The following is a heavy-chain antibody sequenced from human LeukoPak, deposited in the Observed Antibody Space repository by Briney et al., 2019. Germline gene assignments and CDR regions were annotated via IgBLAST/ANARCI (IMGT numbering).Heavy chain of an antibody. V-gene: IGHV3-21*01. Sequence: GGSLRLSCAASGFTFSSYSTNWVRQAPGKGLEWVSSISSSSSYIYYADSVKGRFTISRDNAKNSLYLQMNSLRAEDTAVYYCARDSPDYGDYVAFDIWGQGTMVTVSS. CDR1: GFTFSSYS. J-gene: IGHJ3*02. CDR3: ARDSPDYGDYVAFDI. D-gene: IGHD4-17*01. CDR2: ISSSSSYI.